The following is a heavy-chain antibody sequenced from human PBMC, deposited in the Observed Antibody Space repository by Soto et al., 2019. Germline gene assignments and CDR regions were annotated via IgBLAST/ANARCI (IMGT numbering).Heavy chain of an antibody. V-gene: IGHV3-30*18. D-gene: IGHD6-19*01. CDR1: GFTLSNTG. Sequence: QVQLVESGGGVVQPGRSLRLSCVASGFTLSNTGMHWVRQAPGKGLEWGAMISHDGSNTDYGDSVKGRFTISRDNSWNTLYLQMDSLRPEDTSVYYCAKDWGSSGWFNGFDPWGQGTLVTVSS. CDR3: AKDWGSSGWFNGFDP. CDR2: ISHDGSNT. J-gene: IGHJ5*02.